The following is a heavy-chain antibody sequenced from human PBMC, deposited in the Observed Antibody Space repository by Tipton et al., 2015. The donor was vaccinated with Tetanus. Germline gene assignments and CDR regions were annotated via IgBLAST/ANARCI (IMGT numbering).Heavy chain of an antibody. CDR1: GYNFNLYW. D-gene: IGHD3-10*01. CDR3: ARLPKHCSASGST. Sequence: VQLVQSGAEVKEPGESLKISCQGSGYNFNLYWIAWVRQMPGKGLEWMGIIYPGDSDATYSPSFQGQVTISIDKSISTAYLQWSSLKASDTAIYFCARLPKHCSASGSTWGQGTLVTVSS. J-gene: IGHJ5*02. CDR2: IYPGDSDA. V-gene: IGHV5-51*01.